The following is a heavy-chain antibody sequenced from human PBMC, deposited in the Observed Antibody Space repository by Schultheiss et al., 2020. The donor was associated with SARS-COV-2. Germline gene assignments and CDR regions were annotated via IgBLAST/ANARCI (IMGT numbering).Heavy chain of an antibody. CDR2: IYTSGST. V-gene: IGHV4-61*02. CDR1: GGSISSGSYY. D-gene: IGHD3-10*01. CDR3: ARLRAMVRGVIYYYYYGMDV. Sequence: SETLSLTCTVSGGSISSGSYYWSWIRQPAGKGLEWIGRIYTSGSTNYNPSLKSRVTISVDTSKNQFSLKLSSVTAADTAVYYCARLRAMVRGVIYYYYYGMDVWGQGTTVTVSS. J-gene: IGHJ6*02.